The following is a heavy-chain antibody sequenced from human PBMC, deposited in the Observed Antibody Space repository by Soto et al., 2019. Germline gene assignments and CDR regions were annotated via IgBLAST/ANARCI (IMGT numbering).Heavy chain of an antibody. CDR2: IIPTFGTA. V-gene: IGHV1-69*01. CDR1: GGTFSSYA. J-gene: IGHJ4*02. CDR3: ARGKSSGYPNDYFDY. D-gene: IGHD3-22*01. Sequence: QVQLVQSGAEVKKHGSSVKVSCKASGGTFSSYAISWVRQAPGQGLEWMGGIIPTFGTANYAQKFQGRVTITADESTSTAYMELSSLRSEDTAVYYCARGKSSGYPNDYFDYCGQGTLVTVSS.